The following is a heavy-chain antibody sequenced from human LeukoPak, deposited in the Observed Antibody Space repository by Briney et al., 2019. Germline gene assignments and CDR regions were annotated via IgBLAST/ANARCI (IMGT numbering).Heavy chain of an antibody. J-gene: IGHJ4*02. CDR3: ARVPPSLYCSGGSCLPFSDY. D-gene: IGHD2-15*01. V-gene: IGHV1-18*01. CDR2: ISAYNGNT. CDR1: GYTFTSYG. Sequence: ASVKVSCKASGYTFTSYGISWVRQAPGQGLEWMGWISAYNGNTNYAQKLQGRVTMTTDTSTSTAYMELRSLRSDDTAVYYRARVPPSLYCSGGSCLPFSDYWGQGTLVTVSS.